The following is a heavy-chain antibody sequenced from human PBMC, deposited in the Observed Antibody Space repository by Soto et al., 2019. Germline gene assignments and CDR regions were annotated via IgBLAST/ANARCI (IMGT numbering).Heavy chain of an antibody. CDR1: GFSFSSYG. Sequence: QVQLVESGGGVVQPGRSLRLSCAASGFSFSSYGMHWVRQAPGKGLEWVAVIWYDGSNKYYADSVKGRFTISRDNSKNTLYLQMNSLRVEDTAVYYCARARGDGHRFFQHWGQGTLVTVSS. D-gene: IGHD2-21*02. CDR2: IWYDGSNK. J-gene: IGHJ1*01. CDR3: ARARGDGHRFFQH. V-gene: IGHV3-33*01.